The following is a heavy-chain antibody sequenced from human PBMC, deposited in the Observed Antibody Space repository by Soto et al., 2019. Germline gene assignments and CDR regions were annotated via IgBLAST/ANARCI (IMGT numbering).Heavy chain of an antibody. CDR3: AKSDSSGWFNPAAEYFQH. CDR2: ISYDGSNK. V-gene: IGHV3-30*18. Sequence: GGSLRLSCAASGFTFSSYGMHWVRQAPGKGLEWVAVISYDGSNKYYADSVKGRFTISRDNSKNTLYLQMNSLRAEDTAVYYCAKSDSSGWFNPAAEYFQHWGQGTLVTVSS. J-gene: IGHJ1*01. CDR1: GFTFSSYG. D-gene: IGHD6-19*01.